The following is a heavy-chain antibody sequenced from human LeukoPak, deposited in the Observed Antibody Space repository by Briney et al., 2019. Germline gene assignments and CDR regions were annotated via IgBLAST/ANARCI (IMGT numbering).Heavy chain of an antibody. CDR3: ARDQSGGNTQPGWLDA. J-gene: IGHJ5*02. CDR1: GFKFSDCG. Sequence: PGGSLRLSCATSGFKFSDCGMYWVRQAPGKGLEWVAFILYDGSNEYYPDSVKGRFTISRDDSKDTLYLQMNSLRAEDTAIYYCARDQSGGNTQPGWLDAWGQGTLVTVSS. V-gene: IGHV3-30*02. CDR2: ILYDGSNE. D-gene: IGHD4-23*01.